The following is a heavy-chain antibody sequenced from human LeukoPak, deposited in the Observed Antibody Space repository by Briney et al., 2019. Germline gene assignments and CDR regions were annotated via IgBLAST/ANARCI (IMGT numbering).Heavy chain of an antibody. CDR3: ARRKMDSSGWYFFDY. V-gene: IGHV4-59*08. CDR1: AGSISGYY. Sequence: SETLSVTCTVSAGSISGYYWSWIRQPPGKGVDWIGYIYYSGSTNYNPSLKSRVTISVETSKNQFSLKLSSVTAADTAVYFCARRKMDSSGWYFFDYWGQGTLVTVSS. J-gene: IGHJ4*02. CDR2: IYYSGST. D-gene: IGHD6-19*01.